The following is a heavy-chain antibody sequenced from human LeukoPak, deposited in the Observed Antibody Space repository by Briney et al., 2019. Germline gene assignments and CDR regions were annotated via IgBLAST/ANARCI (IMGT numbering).Heavy chain of an antibody. D-gene: IGHD5-18*01. Sequence: PSETLSLTCTVSGGSISSYYWSWIRQPPGKGLEWIGYIYYSGYTNYNPSLKSRVTISVDTSKNQFSLKLRSVTAADTAVYYCAREDGTAMDNAFDIWSQGTMVTVSS. V-gene: IGHV4-59*12. CDR2: IYYSGYT. CDR3: AREDGTAMDNAFDI. CDR1: GGSISSYY. J-gene: IGHJ3*02.